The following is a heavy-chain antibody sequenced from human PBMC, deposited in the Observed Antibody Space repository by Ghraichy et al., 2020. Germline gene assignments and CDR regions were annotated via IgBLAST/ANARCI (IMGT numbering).Heavy chain of an antibody. CDR2: INHSGST. Sequence: SETLSLTCAVYGGSFSGYYWSWIRQPPGKGLEWIGEINHSGSTNYNPSLKSRVTISVDTSKNQFSLKLSSVTAADTAVYYCARGLPPTSGYDGGSNFDYWGQGTLVTVSS. D-gene: IGHD5-12*01. J-gene: IGHJ4*02. CDR1: GGSFSGYY. V-gene: IGHV4-34*01. CDR3: ARGLPPTSGYDGGSNFDY.